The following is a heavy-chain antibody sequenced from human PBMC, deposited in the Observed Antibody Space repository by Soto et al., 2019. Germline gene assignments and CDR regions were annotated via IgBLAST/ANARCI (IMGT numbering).Heavy chain of an antibody. V-gene: IGHV1-2*02. CDR3: ATRATVGIYYYYGLDV. CDR2: INPNSGGT. Sequence: ASVEVSCKASGYTFTGYYMHWVRQAPGQGLEWMGWINPNSGGTNYAQKFQGRVTMTRDTSISTAYMELSSLRSEDTAVYYCATRATVGIYYYYGLDVWGQGTTVTVSS. CDR1: GYTFTGYY. D-gene: IGHD4-17*01. J-gene: IGHJ6*02.